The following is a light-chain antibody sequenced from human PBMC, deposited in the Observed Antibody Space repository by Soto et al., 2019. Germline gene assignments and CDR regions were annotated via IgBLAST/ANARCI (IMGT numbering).Light chain of an antibody. CDR2: KGT. CDR1: SSDVVAYNS. Sequence: QADLCQPASVSGSPGQSIAISCTGTSSDVVAYNSVSWYQQHPHRAPQVIIYKGTQRPSGVSNRFSGSTYGNAASLTISALQADDEADYFCCSSAPESTYVFGTGTKVTV. V-gene: IGLV2-23*01. J-gene: IGLJ1*01. CDR3: CSSAPESTYV.